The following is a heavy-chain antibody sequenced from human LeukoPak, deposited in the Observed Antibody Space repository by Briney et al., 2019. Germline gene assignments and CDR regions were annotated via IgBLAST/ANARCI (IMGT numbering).Heavy chain of an antibody. CDR3: ARDTSKWELLYYFDS. CDR2: INNSGST. Sequence: SETLSLTCAVYGGSFSGYYWNWLRHPPGKGLEWIGEINNSGSTNYNPSLKSRVTISRDTSKNQFSLKLSSVTAADTAVYYCARDTSKWELLYYFDSWGQGTLVTVSS. D-gene: IGHD1-26*01. J-gene: IGHJ4*02. V-gene: IGHV4-34*01. CDR1: GGSFSGYY.